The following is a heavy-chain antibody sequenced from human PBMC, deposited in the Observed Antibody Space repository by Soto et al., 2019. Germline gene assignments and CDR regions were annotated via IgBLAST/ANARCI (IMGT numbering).Heavy chain of an antibody. CDR1: GFTFSSYW. CDR3: ARRRGSSGWKTNFDY. V-gene: IGHV3-74*01. D-gene: IGHD6-19*01. Sequence: EVQLVESGGGLVQPGGSLRLSCAASGFTFSSYWMHWVRQAPGKGLVWVSRINSDGSSTSYADSVKGRFTISRDNAKNSLYLHMNSLMAEDTAVYYCARRRGSSGWKTNFDYWGQGTLVTVSS. J-gene: IGHJ4*02. CDR2: INSDGSST.